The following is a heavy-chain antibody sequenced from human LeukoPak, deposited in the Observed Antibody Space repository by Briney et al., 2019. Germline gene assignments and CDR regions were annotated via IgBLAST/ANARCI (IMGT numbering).Heavy chain of an antibody. V-gene: IGHV3-48*01. CDR2: IRRGRRTI. CDR3: ARAYGDDDVWDWYFDV. J-gene: IGHJ2*01. Sequence: GGSLTLSCAASGFSFSYYTMNWVRQAPGKGREWVSHIRRGRRTISYADSVKGRFTICRANAKNSLYLQMNRLRAEDTAVYYCARAYGDDDVWDWYFDVWGRGTLVTVSS. CDR1: GFSFSYYT. D-gene: IGHD4-17*01.